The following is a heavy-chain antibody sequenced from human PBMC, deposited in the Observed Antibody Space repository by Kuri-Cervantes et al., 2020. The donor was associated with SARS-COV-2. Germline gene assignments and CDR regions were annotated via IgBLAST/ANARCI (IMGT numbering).Heavy chain of an antibody. J-gene: IGHJ6*03. CDR1: GGTFSSYA. D-gene: IGHD6-6*01. CDR2: MNPNSGNT. V-gene: IGHV1-8*02. Sequence: ASVKVSCKASGGTFSSYAISWVRQAPGQGLEWMGWMNPNSGNTGYAQKFQGRVTMTRNTSISTAYMELSSLRSEDTAVYYCARWEEYSSSFGHYYYYMDVWGKGTTVTVSS. CDR3: ARWEEYSSSFGHYYYYMDV.